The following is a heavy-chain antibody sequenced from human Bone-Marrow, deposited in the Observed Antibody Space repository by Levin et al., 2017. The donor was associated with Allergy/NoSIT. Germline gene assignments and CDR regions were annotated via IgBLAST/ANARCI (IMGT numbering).Heavy chain of an antibody. CDR3: AKDMSPSIPLGYCSSTSCYSQNDY. CDR2: ISWNSGSI. J-gene: IGHJ4*02. Sequence: LSLTCAASGFTFDDYAMHWVRQAPGKGLEWVSGISWNSGSIGYADSVKGRFTISRDNAKNSLYLQMNSLRAEDTALYYCAKDMSPSIPLGYCSSTSCYSQNDYWGQGTLVTVSS. CDR1: GFTFDDYA. V-gene: IGHV3-9*01. D-gene: IGHD2-2*01.